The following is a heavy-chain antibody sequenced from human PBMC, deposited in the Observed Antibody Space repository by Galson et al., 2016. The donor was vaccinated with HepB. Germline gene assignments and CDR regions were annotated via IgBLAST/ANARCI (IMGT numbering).Heavy chain of an antibody. Sequence: PALVKPTQTLTLTCSFSSVTTKRVDVGWIRQPPGKALEWLALIYWDEDKRYNPSLKSRLTITRDTSKNQVVLKMTNMDPVDTATYYCAHVRDGLELYFDSWGQGTLVTVSS. J-gene: IGHJ4*02. CDR3: AHVRDGLELYFDS. V-gene: IGHV2-5*02. CDR1: SVTTKRVD. D-gene: IGHD1-1*01. CDR2: IYWDEDK.